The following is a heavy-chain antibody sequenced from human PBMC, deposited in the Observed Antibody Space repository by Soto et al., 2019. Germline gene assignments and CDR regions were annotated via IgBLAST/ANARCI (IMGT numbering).Heavy chain of an antibody. D-gene: IGHD3-10*01. J-gene: IGHJ5*02. CDR1: GVPLSTSGVG. CDR3: AHRSREVRGVIITRDLNLFDP. CDR2: IYWDDDK. V-gene: IGHV2-5*02. Sequence: SGPTLVNPTQTLTLTCPFSGVPLSTSGVGVGWIRQPPGKALEGLALIYWDDDKRYSPSLKSRLTITKDTSKNQVVLTMTNMDPVDTATYYCAHRSREVRGVIITRDLNLFDPLGQGTLVTVSS.